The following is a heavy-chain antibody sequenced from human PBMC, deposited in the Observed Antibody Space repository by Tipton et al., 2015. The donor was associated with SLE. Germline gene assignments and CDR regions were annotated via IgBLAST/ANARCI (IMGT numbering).Heavy chain of an antibody. CDR3: AKGRSGGWLNNAFDI. D-gene: IGHD3-10*01. V-gene: IGHV3-30*02. CDR2: IRYDGSNK. Sequence: QLVQSGAEVKKPGESLKISCKGSGYSFTSDWIGWVRQAPGKGLEWVAFIRYDGSNKYYADSVKGRFTISRDNSKNTLYLQMNSLRAEDTAVYYCAKGRSGGWLNNAFDIWGQGTMVTVSS. CDR1: GYSFTSDW. J-gene: IGHJ3*02.